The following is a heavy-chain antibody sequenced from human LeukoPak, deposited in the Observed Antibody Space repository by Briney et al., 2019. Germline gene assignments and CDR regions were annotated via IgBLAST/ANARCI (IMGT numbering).Heavy chain of an antibody. CDR3: AKGPMCAGSPTGFDP. V-gene: IGHV5-51*01. D-gene: IGHD3-10*02. J-gene: IGHJ5*02. CDR2: IYSGDSDT. CDR1: GYSFTSYC. Sequence: GEALKTSSRGSGYSFTSYCNGWVRQMPGEGLVWLGIIYSGDSDTRYSPSLQGQVTISADKSISHASLKLSTPKASDTAMHYCAKGPMCAGSPTGFDPWGQGTLVTVSS.